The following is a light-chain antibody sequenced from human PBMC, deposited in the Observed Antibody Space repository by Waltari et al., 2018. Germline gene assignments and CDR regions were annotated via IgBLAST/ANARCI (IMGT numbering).Light chain of an antibody. CDR2: DVS. V-gene: IGLV2-14*01. Sequence: QSALTQPASVSGSPGQSITISCTGTSSDVGGYNYVSWYQQHPGKAPKLMLYDVSKRPSGVSNRISGSKAGNAASLTISGIQAGDEADYYCSSYASSSTPVVFGGGTKLTVL. J-gene: IGLJ2*01. CDR3: SSYASSSTPVV. CDR1: SSDVGGYNY.